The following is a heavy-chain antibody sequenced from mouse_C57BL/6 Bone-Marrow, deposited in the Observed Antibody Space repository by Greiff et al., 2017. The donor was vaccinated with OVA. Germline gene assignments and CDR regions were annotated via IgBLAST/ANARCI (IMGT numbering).Heavy chain of an antibody. J-gene: IGHJ4*01. CDR3: ARWIYDGYYDYAMDY. V-gene: IGHV1-39*01. CDR2: INPNYGTT. CDR1: GYSFTDYN. D-gene: IGHD2-3*01. Sequence: VHVKQSGPELVKPGASVKISCKASGYSFTDYNMNWVKQSNGKSLEWIGVINPNYGTTSYNQKFKGKATLTVDQSSSTAYMQLNSLTSEDSAVYYCARWIYDGYYDYAMDYWGQGTSVTVSS.